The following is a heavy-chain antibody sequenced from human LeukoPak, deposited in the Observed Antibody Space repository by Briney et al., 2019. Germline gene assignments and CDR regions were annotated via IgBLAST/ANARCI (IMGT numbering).Heavy chain of an antibody. CDR3: ARGGHCSTTSCSNYDGMDV. D-gene: IGHD2-2*01. CDR2: TWYDGSNK. V-gene: IGHV3-33*01. CDR1: GFTFSSYG. Sequence: PGGFLRLSCAASGFTFSSYGMHWVRQAPGKGLEWVAATWYDGSNKYYADSVKGRFTISRDNSKNTLYLQMNSLRAEDTAVYFCARGGHCSTTSCSNYDGMDVWGQGTTLTVSS. J-gene: IGHJ6*02.